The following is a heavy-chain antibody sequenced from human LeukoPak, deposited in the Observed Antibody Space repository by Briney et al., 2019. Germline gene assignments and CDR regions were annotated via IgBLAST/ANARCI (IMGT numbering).Heavy chain of an antibody. Sequence: GESLKISCKVSGVTSTNYWIAWVRQMPGRGLEWMGIVYLRDSDTRYSPSFQGLVTLSADKSINTAYLHWSSLQASDTAMYFCARRVNFLEPVFDDWGQGTLVTVSS. J-gene: IGHJ4*02. V-gene: IGHV5-51*01. CDR2: VYLRDSDT. CDR3: ARRVNFLEPVFDD. D-gene: IGHD1-14*01. CDR1: GVTSTNYW.